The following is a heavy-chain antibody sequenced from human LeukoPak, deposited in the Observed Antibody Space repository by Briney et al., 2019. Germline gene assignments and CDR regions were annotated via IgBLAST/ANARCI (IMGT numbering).Heavy chain of an antibody. Sequence: GGSLRLSCAASGFTFSSYTMYWVRQAPGKGLEWVSSITRSSTNMYYADSVRGRFTISRDNAKNSLYLQMNSLRAEDTAVYYCARDPAEASVWGQGTLVTVSS. J-gene: IGHJ3*01. CDR2: ITRSSTNM. V-gene: IGHV3-21*01. CDR1: GFTFSSYT. CDR3: ARDPAEASV.